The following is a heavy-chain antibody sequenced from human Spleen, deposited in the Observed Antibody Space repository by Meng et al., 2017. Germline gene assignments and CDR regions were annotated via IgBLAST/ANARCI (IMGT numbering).Heavy chain of an antibody. CDR1: GFTSSSYW. D-gene: IGHD4-17*01. Sequence: GESLKISCAASGFTSSSYWMTWLRQAPGKGLEWVANIAHDGSERFYVDSVKGRFTISRDNAKNSLYLEMNSLRAEDTAVYYCARSTTVTTGGFYYYGMDVWGQGTTVTVSS. J-gene: IGHJ6*02. V-gene: IGHV3-7*01. CDR2: IAHDGSER. CDR3: ARSTTVTTGGFYYYGMDV.